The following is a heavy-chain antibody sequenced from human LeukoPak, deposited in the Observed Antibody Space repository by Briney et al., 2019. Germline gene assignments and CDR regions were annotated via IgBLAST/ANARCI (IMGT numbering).Heavy chain of an antibody. CDR3: ARDPNRYYFDY. V-gene: IGHV3-66*01. CDR1: GFTVTSNS. J-gene: IGHJ4*02. CDR2: IFSGGST. Sequence: GGSLRLSCAASGFTVTSNSMRWVRQAPGKGLEWVSVIFSGGSTYYADSVKGRFTISRDNSENTVYLQMISLRADDTAVYYCARDPNRYYFDYWGQGALVTVSS.